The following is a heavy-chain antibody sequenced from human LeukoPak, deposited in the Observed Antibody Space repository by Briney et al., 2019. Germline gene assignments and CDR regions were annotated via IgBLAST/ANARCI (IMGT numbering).Heavy chain of an antibody. CDR2: INPNSGGT. Sequence: ASVKVSCKASGYTFTGYYMHWVRQAPGQGLEWMGWINPNSGGTNYAQKFQGRVTMTRDTSISTAYMELSRLRSDDTAVYYCAAPMGYCSSTSCYHDAFDIWGQGTMVTVSS. J-gene: IGHJ3*02. CDR3: AAPMGYCSSTSCYHDAFDI. CDR1: GYTFTGYY. D-gene: IGHD2-2*01. V-gene: IGHV1-2*02.